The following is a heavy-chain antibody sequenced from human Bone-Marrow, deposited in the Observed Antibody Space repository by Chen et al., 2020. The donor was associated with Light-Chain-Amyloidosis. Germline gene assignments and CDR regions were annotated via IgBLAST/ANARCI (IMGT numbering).Heavy chain of an antibody. Sequence: QVQLVESGGGLVKPGGSLRLSCAASGLSLRDKYMNWIRQTAGKGLEWVAYIDSRSTYRNYADSAKGRFTISRDNAKNSLYLQMNSLRVEDTGVYYCARGWDSGWSYFDNWGQGTLVTVSS. CDR3: ARGWDSGWSYFDN. D-gene: IGHD6-19*01. J-gene: IGHJ4*02. V-gene: IGHV3-11*06. CDR2: IDSRSTYR. CDR1: GLSLRDKY.